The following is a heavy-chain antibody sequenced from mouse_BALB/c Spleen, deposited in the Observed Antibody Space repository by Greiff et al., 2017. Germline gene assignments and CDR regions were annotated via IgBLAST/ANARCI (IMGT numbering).Heavy chain of an antibody. V-gene: IGHV1S135*01. J-gene: IGHJ4*01. CDR1: GYSFTSYY. CDR3: ARGDGYPFYAMDY. Sequence: VHVKQSGPELMKPGASVKISCKASGYSFTSYYMHWVKQSHGKSLEWIGYIDPFNGGTSYNQKFKGKATLTVDKSSSTAYMHLSSLTSEDSAVYYCARGDGYPFYAMDYWGQGTSVTVSS. D-gene: IGHD2-3*01. CDR2: IDPFNGGT.